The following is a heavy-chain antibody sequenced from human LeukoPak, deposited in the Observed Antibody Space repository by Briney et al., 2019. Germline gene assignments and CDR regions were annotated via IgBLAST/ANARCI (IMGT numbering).Heavy chain of an antibody. D-gene: IGHD6-19*01. CDR2: TYSGGST. V-gene: IGHV3-66*02. CDR1: GFTVSSNY. Sequence: GGSLRLSCAASGFTVSSNYMSWVRQAPGKGLEWVSVTYSGGSTYYADSVKGRFTISRDNSKNTLYLQMNSLRAEDTAVYYCARAAVAVDWFDPWGQGTLVTVSP. CDR3: ARAAVAVDWFDP. J-gene: IGHJ5*02.